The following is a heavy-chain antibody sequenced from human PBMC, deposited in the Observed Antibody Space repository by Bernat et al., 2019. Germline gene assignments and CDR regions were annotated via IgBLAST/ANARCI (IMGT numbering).Heavy chain of an antibody. J-gene: IGHJ4*02. CDR2: ISYDGSNK. CDR3: AKTRELLGGGWGVDY. V-gene: IGHV3-30*18. Sequence: QVQLVESGGGVVQPGRSLRLSCAASGFTFSSYGMHWVRQAPGKGLEWVAVISYDGSNKYYADSVKGRFTISRDNSKNTLYLQMNSLRAEDTAVYYCAKTRELLGGGWGVDYWGQGALVTVYS. D-gene: IGHD1-26*01. CDR1: GFTFSSYG.